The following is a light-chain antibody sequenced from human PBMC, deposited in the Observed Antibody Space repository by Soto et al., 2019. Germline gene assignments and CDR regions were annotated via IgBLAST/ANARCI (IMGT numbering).Light chain of an antibody. V-gene: IGKV1-9*01. J-gene: IGKJ5*01. CDR1: QGIDTS. Sequence: ILLTQSPSSLSASVGDRVTITCRASQGIDTSLAWYQQKPGKAPKLLIYAPSNFQSGVPSRFSGSGSGTHFTLTISSLQPEDFATYYCQQLHGYPINFGQGTRLEIK. CDR2: APS. CDR3: QQLHGYPIN.